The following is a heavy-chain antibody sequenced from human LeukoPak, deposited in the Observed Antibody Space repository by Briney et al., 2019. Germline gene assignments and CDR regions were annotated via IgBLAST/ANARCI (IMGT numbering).Heavy chain of an antibody. CDR3: ASQRITMVRGVPDY. CDR1: GYSFTSYW. CDR2: IDPSDSYT. J-gene: IGHJ4*02. V-gene: IGHV5-10-1*01. D-gene: IGHD3-10*01. Sequence: GESLKISCKGSGYSFTSYWISRVRQMPGKGLEWMGRIDPSDSYTNYSPSFQGHVTISADKSISTAYLQWSSLKASDTAMYYCASQRITMVRGVPDYWGQGTLVTVSS.